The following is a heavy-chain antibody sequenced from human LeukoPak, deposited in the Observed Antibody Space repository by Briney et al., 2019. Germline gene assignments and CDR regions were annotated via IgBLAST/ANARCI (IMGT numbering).Heavy chain of an antibody. CDR1: GDSTRSNY. V-gene: IGHV4-59*08. J-gene: IGHJ3*02. CDR2: IHDSGST. CDR3: ARGDLSCHGSGSYCAFDI. Sequence: PPETLSLTCTVSGDSTRSNYRSWIRQPPGKGLEWIGFIHDSGSTHYTPSLDSRVTISLDTSRPQFSLKLTSVTAADTAVYYCARGDLSCHGSGSYCAFDIWGQGTVVTVSS. D-gene: IGHD3-10*01.